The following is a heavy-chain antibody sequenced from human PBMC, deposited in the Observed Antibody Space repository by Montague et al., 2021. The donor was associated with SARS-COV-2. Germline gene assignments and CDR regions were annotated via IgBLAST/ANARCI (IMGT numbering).Heavy chain of an antibody. J-gene: IGHJ6*02. CDR2: IYYTGNT. CDR1: DGSISSPNW. V-gene: IGHV4-4*02. CDR3: ARDGSLRFVILIGNSHYYYGMNV. D-gene: IGHD3-9*01. Sequence: SETLSLTCAVSDGSISSPNWWNWVRQPPGKGLEWIGEIYYTGNTNYNPSLKSRVTIFIDKSKNHFSLKLSSVTAADTAVYYCARDGSLRFVILIGNSHYYYGMNVWGQGTTVTVSS.